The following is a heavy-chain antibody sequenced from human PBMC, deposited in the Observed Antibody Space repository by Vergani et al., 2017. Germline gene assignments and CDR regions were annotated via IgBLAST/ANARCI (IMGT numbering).Heavy chain of an antibody. D-gene: IGHD3-3*01. CDR3: ARSDLFLEWLMTRDDYYYYYMYV. CDR1: GGSISSSSYY. CDR2: IYYSGST. J-gene: IGHJ6*03. Sequence: QLQLQESGPGLVKPSETLSLTCTVSGGSISSSSYYWGWIRQPPGKGLEWIGSIYYSGSTYYNPSLKSRVTISVDTSKNQFSLKLSSVTAADTAVYYCARSDLFLEWLMTRDDYYYYYMYVWGKGP. V-gene: IGHV4-39*07.